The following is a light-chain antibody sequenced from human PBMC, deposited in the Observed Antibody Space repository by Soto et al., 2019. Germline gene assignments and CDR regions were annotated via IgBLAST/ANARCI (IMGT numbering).Light chain of an antibody. Sequence: EIVLTQSPATLSLSPGERATLSCRASQSVSSYLAWYQQKPGQAPRLLIYDASNRATGIPARFSGSGSGTDFTLTISSLEPEEFGVYYCQQRSKWPLTFGGGTKVEIK. V-gene: IGKV3-11*01. CDR3: QQRSKWPLT. CDR2: DAS. CDR1: QSVSSY. J-gene: IGKJ4*01.